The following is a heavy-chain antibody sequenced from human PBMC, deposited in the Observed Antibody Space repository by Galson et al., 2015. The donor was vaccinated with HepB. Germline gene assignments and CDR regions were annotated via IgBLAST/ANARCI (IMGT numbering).Heavy chain of an antibody. V-gene: IGHV3-23*01. Sequence: SLRLSCAASGFTFYNYAMSWVRQAPGKGLEWVSGISGTGGSPYHVDSVKGRFTISRDNSKNTLYLQMNSLRPEDTAVYYCAKNPRGYSGYDYGEFDYWGQGSLVTVSS. CDR3: AKNPRGYSGYDYGEFDY. J-gene: IGHJ4*02. D-gene: IGHD5-12*01. CDR2: ISGTGGSP. CDR1: GFTFYNYA.